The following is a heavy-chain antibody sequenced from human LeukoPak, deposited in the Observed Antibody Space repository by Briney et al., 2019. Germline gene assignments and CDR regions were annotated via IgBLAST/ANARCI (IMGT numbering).Heavy chain of an antibody. Sequence: GGSLRLSCAASGFTFSSYAMHWVRQAPGKGLEWVAVISYDGSNKYYADSVKGRFTISRDNSKNTLYLQMNSLRAEDTAVYYCARGGLPLPLDYWGQGTLVTVSS. CDR2: ISYDGSNK. J-gene: IGHJ4*02. CDR1: GFTFSSYA. V-gene: IGHV3-30*04. D-gene: IGHD2-15*01. CDR3: ARGGLPLPLDY.